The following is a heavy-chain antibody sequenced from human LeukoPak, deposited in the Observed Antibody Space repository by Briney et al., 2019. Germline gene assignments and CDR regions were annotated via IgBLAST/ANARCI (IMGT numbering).Heavy chain of an antibody. J-gene: IGHJ4*02. CDR1: GFTFSSYT. V-gene: IGHV3-23*01. CDR2: ITGSGGTT. Sequence: PGRSLRLSCTASGFTFSSYTMSWVRQAPGKGLEWVAVITGSGGTTYYADSVKGRFTISRDNSKSILYVQMNSLRAEDTAVYYCAKLGDGRGYYHYWGQGTLLTVSS. D-gene: IGHD3-3*01. CDR3: AKLGDGRGYYHY.